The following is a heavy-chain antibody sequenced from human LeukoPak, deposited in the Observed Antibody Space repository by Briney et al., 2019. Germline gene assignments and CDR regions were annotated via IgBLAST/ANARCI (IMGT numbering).Heavy chain of an antibody. CDR1: VYTFITHW. CDR3: ARDHSREDNSWWFDP. Sequence: ASVKVSCRTSVYTFITHWMHWVRQAPGQGLEWMGIINPKDGYIHYAQKFQGRITVTRDTSSSTVYMELKSLRSEDTAVYYCARDHSREDNSWWFDPWGQGTLVTVSS. J-gene: IGHJ5*02. V-gene: IGHV1-46*01. D-gene: IGHD1-20*01. CDR2: INPKDGYI.